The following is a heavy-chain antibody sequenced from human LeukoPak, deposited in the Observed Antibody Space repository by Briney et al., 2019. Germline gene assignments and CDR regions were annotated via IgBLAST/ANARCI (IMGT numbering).Heavy chain of an antibody. D-gene: IGHD6-6*01. J-gene: IGHJ4*02. CDR1: GYTFTGYY. CDR3: ARGPIAARPNPWYGFDY. CDR2: INPNSGGT. V-gene: IGHV1-2*02. Sequence: ASVKVSCKASGYTFTGYYMHWVRQAPGQGLEWMGWINPNSGGTNYAQKFQGRVTMTRDTSISTAYMELSRLRFDDTAVYYCARGPIAARPNPWYGFDYWGQGTLVTVSS.